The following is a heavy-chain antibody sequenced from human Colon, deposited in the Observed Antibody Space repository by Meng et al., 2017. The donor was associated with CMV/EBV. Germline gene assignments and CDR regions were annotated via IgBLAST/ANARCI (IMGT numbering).Heavy chain of an antibody. Sequence: GESLKISCAASGFTFSSYAMSWVRQAAGKGLEWVSGISGSGYSTYYADSVKGRFTISRDNSKNTLYLQMNSLRAEDTAVYYCASRAVAGGIWGQGTMVTVSS. CDR1: GFTFSSYA. V-gene: IGHV3-23*01. J-gene: IGHJ3*02. D-gene: IGHD6-19*01. CDR3: ASRAVAGGI. CDR2: ISGSGYST.